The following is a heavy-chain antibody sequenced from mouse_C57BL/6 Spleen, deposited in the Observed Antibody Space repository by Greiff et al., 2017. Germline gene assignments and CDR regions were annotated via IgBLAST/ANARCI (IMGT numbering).Heavy chain of an antibody. CDR2: IDPSDSYT. V-gene: IGHV1-69*01. CDR1: GYTFTSYW. D-gene: IGHD2-2*01. Sequence: QVQLKQPGAELVMPGASVKLSCKASGYTFTSYWMHWVKQRPGQGLEWIGEIDPSDSYTNYNQKFKGKSTLTVDKSSSTAYMQLSSLTSEDSAVYYCARGEYGGYDRVDYWGQGTTLTVSS. J-gene: IGHJ2*01. CDR3: ARGEYGGYDRVDY.